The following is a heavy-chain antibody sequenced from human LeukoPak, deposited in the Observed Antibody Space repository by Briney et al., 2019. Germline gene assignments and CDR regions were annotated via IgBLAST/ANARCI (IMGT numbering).Heavy chain of an antibody. CDR3: AKDYLRQFAQFDY. CDR1: AFIFSDYA. V-gene: IGHV3-23*01. CDR2: ITGSGSDT. D-gene: IGHD3-3*01. Sequence: GGSLRLSCAASAFIFSDYAMSWVRQAPGKGLEWVSAITGSGSDTYYADSVKGRFAIFRDNSKNMLYLQMNSLTAEDTAVYYCAKDYLRQFAQFDYWGQGTLVTVSS. J-gene: IGHJ4*02.